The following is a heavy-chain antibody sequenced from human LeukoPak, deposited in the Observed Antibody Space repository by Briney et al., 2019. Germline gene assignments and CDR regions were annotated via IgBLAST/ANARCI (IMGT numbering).Heavy chain of an antibody. J-gene: IGHJ5*02. D-gene: IGHD2-15*01. CDR2: ISSSGSAI. V-gene: IGHV3-48*04. CDR1: GFTFSSYG. CDR3: ARARRDCSGGSCYPDYNWFDP. Sequence: GRSLRLSCAASGFTFSSYGMHWVRQAPGKGLDWVSYISSSGSAIYYADSVRGRFTISRDNAKNSLYLQMNSLRAEDTAVYYCARARRDCSGGSCYPDYNWFDPWAREPWSPSPQ.